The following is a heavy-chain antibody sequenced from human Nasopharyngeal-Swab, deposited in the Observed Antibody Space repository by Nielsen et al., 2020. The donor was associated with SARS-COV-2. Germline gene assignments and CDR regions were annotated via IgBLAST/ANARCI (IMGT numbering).Heavy chain of an antibody. CDR1: GFTFSSYS. J-gene: IGHJ1*01. CDR2: ISSSSSTI. D-gene: IGHD2-15*01. CDR3: TTEDIVVVVAGHEYFQH. V-gene: IGHV3-48*01. Sequence: GGSLRLSCAASGFTFSSYSMNWVRQAPGKGLEWVSYISSSSSTISYADSVKGRFPISRDNAKNSLYLQMNSLKTEDTAVYYCTTEDIVVVVAGHEYFQHWGQGTLVTVSS.